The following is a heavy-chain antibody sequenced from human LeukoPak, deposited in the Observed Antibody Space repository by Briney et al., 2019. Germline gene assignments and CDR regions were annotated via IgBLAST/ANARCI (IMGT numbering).Heavy chain of an antibody. V-gene: IGHV3-53*01. Sequence: PGGSLRLSCAASGFTVSNYYMNWVRQAPGKGLEWVSVIYSGGSTYYADSVKGRFTISRDNSKNTLYLQMNSLGAEDTAVYYCARDRYYDSSGYYYSDYWGQGALVTVSS. J-gene: IGHJ4*02. CDR3: ARDRYYDSSGYYYSDY. D-gene: IGHD3-22*01. CDR2: IYSGGST. CDR1: GFTVSNYY.